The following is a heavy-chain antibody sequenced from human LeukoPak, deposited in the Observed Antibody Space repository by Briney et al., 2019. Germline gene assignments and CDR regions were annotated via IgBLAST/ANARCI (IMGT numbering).Heavy chain of an antibody. CDR1: GFTFSSYS. J-gene: IGHJ1*01. D-gene: IGHD3-22*01. CDR3: ARGGYYYDSSGYYGLAGEAEYFQH. V-gene: IGHV3-21*01. CDR2: ISSSSSYI. Sequence: GGSLRLSCAASGFTFSSYSMNWVRQAPGKGLEWVSSISSSSSYIYYADSVKGRFTISRDNAKNSLYLRMNSLRAEDTAVYYCARGGYYYDSSGYYGLAGEAEYFQHWGQGTLVTVSS.